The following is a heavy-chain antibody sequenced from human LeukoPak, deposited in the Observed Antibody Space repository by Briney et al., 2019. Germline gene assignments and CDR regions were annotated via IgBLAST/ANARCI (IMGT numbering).Heavy chain of an antibody. CDR2: ISSSSSYI. CDR1: GFTFSSYS. D-gene: IGHD6-13*01. CDR3: AKDGVAADGTKFDY. V-gene: IGHV3-21*01. Sequence: GGSLRLSCAASGFTFSSYSMNWVRQAPGKGLEWVSSISSSSSYIYYADSVKGRFTISRDNAKNSLYLQMNSLRAEDTAVYYCAKDGVAADGTKFDYWGQGTLVTVSS. J-gene: IGHJ4*02.